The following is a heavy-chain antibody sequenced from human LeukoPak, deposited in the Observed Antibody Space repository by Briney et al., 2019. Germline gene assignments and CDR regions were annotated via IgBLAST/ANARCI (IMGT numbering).Heavy chain of an antibody. CDR2: ISSSGSTI. V-gene: IGHV3-48*03. D-gene: IGHD3-10*01. J-gene: IGHJ4*02. CDR3: ARRRSGNLDY. CDR1: GFTFSSYD. Sequence: GGSLRLSCAASGFTFSSYDMNWVRQAPGKGLEWVSYISSSGSTIYYADSVKGRFTISRDNAKNSLYLQMNSLRAGDTAVYYCARRRSGNLDYWGQGTLVTVSS.